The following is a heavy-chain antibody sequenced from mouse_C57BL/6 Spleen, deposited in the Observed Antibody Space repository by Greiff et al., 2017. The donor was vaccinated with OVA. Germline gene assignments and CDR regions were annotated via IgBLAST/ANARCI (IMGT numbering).Heavy chain of an antibody. J-gene: IGHJ3*01. CDR2: INPGSGGT. V-gene: IGHV1-54*01. CDR1: GYAFTNYL. Sequence: QVQLQQSGAELVRPGTSVKVSCKASGYAFTNYLLEWVKQRPGQGLEWIGVINPGSGGTNYNEEFKGKATLTADKSSSTAYMQLSSLTSEDSAVYFCARLGDYDGAYWGQGTLVTVSA. CDR3: ARLGDYDGAY. D-gene: IGHD2-4*01.